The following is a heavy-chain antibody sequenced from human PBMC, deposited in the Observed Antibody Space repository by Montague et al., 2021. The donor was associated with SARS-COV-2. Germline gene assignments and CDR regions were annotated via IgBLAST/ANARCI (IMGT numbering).Heavy chain of an antibody. Sequence: SETLSLTCAVSGGSISSYYWSWIRQPPGKGLEWIGDINYSGSTNYNPSLKSRVTISIDTSKNQFSLKLSSLTAADTAVYYCARAQYTWLFASRYYCLDVWGQGTLVTVSS. CDR2: INYSGST. CDR3: ARAQYTWLFASRYYCLDV. CDR1: GGSISSYY. D-gene: IGHD2-2*02. V-gene: IGHV4-59*01. J-gene: IGHJ6*02.